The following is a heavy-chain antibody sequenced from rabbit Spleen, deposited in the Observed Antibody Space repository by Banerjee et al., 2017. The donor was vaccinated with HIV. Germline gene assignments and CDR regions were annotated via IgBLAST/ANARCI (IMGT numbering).Heavy chain of an antibody. D-gene: IGHD8-1*01. Sequence: QLKESGGGLVQPGGSLKLSCKASGFDFSSYYMSWVRQAPGKGLEWIGYIDPVFGITYYASWVNGRFTISSHNAQNTLYLQLNSLTAADTATYFCARDGAGGSYFALWGQGTLVTVS. V-gene: IGHV1S7*01. CDR3: ARDGAGGSYFAL. CDR1: GFDFSSYY. CDR2: IDPVFGIT. J-gene: IGHJ3*01.